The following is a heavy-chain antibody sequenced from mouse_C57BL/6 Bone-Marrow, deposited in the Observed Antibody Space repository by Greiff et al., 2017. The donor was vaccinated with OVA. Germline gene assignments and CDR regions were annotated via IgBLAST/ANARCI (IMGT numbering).Heavy chain of an antibody. J-gene: IGHJ3*01. Sequence: EVQLQQSGPELVKPGASVKISCKASGYTFTDYYMNWVKQSHGKSLEWIGDINPKNGGTSYNQKFKGKATLTVDKSSSTAYMELRSLTSEDSAVYYCARRDLYYGSPWFAYWGQGTLVTVSA. CDR3: ARRDLYYGSPWFAY. D-gene: IGHD1-1*01. V-gene: IGHV1-26*01. CDR2: INPKNGGT. CDR1: GYTFTDYY.